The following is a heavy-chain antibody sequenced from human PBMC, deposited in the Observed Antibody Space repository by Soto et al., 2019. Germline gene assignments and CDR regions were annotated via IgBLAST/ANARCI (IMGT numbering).Heavy chain of an antibody. V-gene: IGHV1-8*01. CDR2: MNPNSGNT. D-gene: IGHD6-13*01. J-gene: IGHJ5*02. CDR1: GYTFTSYD. Sequence: GASVKVSCKASGYTFTSYDINWVRQATGQGLEWMGWMNPNSGNTGYAQKFQGRVTMTRNTSISTSKNQFSLQLNSVTPEDTAVYYCVRTPASGSLDPWGQGTLVTVSS. CDR3: VRTPASGSLDP.